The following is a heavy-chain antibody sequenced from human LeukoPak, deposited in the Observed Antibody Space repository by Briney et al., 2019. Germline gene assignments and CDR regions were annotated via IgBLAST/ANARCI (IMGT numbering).Heavy chain of an antibody. J-gene: IGHJ4*02. CDR2: ISWNSGSI. V-gene: IGHV3-9*01. CDR1: GFTFDDYA. CDR3: ASLYSGSYSSDH. Sequence: GRSLRLSCAASGFTFDDYAMHWVRQAPGKGLEWVSGISWNSGSIGYADSVKGRFTISRGNAKNSLYLQMNSLRTEVTALYYCASLYSGSYSSDHWGQGTLVTVSS. D-gene: IGHD1-26*01.